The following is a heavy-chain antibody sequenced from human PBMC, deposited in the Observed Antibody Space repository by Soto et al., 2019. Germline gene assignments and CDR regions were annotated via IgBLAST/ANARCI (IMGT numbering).Heavy chain of an antibody. J-gene: IGHJ4*02. D-gene: IGHD1-26*01. CDR1: GFTFSSYA. CDR2: ISGNGGST. CDR3: AKRAWGYFYFDY. V-gene: IGHV3-23*01. Sequence: EVQLLESGGGLVQPGGSLRLSCAASGFTFSSYAMSWVRQAPGEGLEWVSVISGNGGSTYYADSMKGRFTISRDNSKNTLYLQMNSLRAEDTAVYYCAKRAWGYFYFDYWGQGTLVTVSS.